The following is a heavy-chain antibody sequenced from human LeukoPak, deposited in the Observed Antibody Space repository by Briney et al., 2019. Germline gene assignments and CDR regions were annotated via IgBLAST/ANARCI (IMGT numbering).Heavy chain of an antibody. CDR1: GFTFSSYW. CDR2: IKQDGSEK. V-gene: IGHV3-7*05. D-gene: IGHD3-22*01. J-gene: IGHJ3*02. Sequence: GGSLRLSCAASGFTFSSYWMSWVRQAPGKGLEWVANIKQDGSEKYYVDSVKGRFTISRDNAKNSLYLQMNSLRAEDTAVYYCASLYDDSSCYYEGAFDIWGQGTMVTVSS. CDR3: ASLYDDSSCYYEGAFDI.